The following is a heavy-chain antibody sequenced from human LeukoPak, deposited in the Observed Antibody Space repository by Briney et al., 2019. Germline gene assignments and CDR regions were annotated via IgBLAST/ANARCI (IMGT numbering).Heavy chain of an antibody. CDR2: ITHSGST. CDR3: ARERASSNYNNYFDP. D-gene: IGHD5-24*01. J-gene: IGHJ5*02. Sequence: PSETLSLTCEVYCVSLSDYYWSWIRQSPGKGLEWIGDITHSGSTKYNPSIKSRVAISIDKSKNQFFLRLSPVTVADTAVYYCARERASSNYNNYFDPWGQGTPVTVSS. CDR1: CVSLSDYY. V-gene: IGHV4-34*01.